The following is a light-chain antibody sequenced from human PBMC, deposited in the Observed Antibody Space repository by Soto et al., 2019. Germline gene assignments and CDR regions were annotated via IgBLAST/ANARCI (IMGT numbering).Light chain of an antibody. CDR2: LERSGSY. CDR3: ETWDSNTHTV. CDR1: SGHSTYT. J-gene: IGLJ7*01. V-gene: IGLV4-60*03. Sequence: QSVLTQSSSPSASLGSSVKLTCTLSSGHSTYTIAWHQQQPGKAPRYLMKLERSGSYNKGSGVPDRFSGSSSGADRYLTISNLQSEDEADYYCETWDSNTHTVFGGGTQLTVL.